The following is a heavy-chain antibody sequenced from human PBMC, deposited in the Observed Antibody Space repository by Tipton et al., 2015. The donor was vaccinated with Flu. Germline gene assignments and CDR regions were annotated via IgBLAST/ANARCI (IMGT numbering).Heavy chain of an antibody. V-gene: IGHV4-31*03. Sequence: TLSLTCTVSGGSISSGGYYWSWIRQHPGKGLEWIGYIYYSGSTYYNPSLKSRVTISVDTSKNQFSLKLSSVTAADTAVYCCASYYGSGSNAFDIWGQGTMVTVSS. D-gene: IGHD3-10*01. CDR3: ASYYGSGSNAFDI. CDR2: IYYSGST. CDR1: GGSISSGGYY. J-gene: IGHJ3*02.